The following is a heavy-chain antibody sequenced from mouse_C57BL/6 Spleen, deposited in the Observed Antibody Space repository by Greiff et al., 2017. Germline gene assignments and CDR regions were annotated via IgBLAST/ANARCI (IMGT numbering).Heavy chain of an antibody. J-gene: IGHJ4*01. D-gene: IGHD2-1*01. CDR2: ISSGGDYI. CDR3: TRDRDGNYYYYAMDY. V-gene: IGHV5-9-1*02. Sequence: EVKLVESGEGLVKPGGSLKLSCAASGFTFSSYAMSWVRQTPEKRLEWVAYISSGGDYIYYADTVKGRFTISRDNARNTLYLQMSSLKSEDTAMYYCTRDRDGNYYYYAMDYWGQGTSVTVSS. CDR1: GFTFSSYA.